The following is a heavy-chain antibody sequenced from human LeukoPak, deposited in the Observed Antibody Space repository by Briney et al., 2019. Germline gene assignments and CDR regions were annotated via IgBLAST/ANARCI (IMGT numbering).Heavy chain of an antibody. CDR3: ARTPWYYYGMDV. CDR1: GFTFSSYG. J-gene: IGHJ6*02. Sequence: GGSLRLSCAASGFTFSSYGMHWVRQAPGKGLEWVAVISYDGSNKYYADSVKGRFTISRDNSKNTLYLQMNSLRAEDTAVYYCARTPWYYYGMDVWGQGTTVTVSS. V-gene: IGHV3-30*03. CDR2: ISYDGSNK.